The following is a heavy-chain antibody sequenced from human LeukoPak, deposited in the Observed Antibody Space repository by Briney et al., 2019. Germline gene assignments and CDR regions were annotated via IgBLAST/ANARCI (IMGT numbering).Heavy chain of an antibody. CDR3: ARGDTQHSGSYYFDWYYYYGMDV. Sequence: ASVKVSCKASGYTFTSYDINWVRQATGQGLEWMGWMNPNSGNTGYAQKFQGRVTMTRNTSISTAYMELSSLRSEDTAVYYCARGDTQHSGSYYFDWYYYYGMDVWGQGTTVTVSS. J-gene: IGHJ6*02. CDR1: GYTFTSYD. D-gene: IGHD1-26*01. V-gene: IGHV1-8*01. CDR2: MNPNSGNT.